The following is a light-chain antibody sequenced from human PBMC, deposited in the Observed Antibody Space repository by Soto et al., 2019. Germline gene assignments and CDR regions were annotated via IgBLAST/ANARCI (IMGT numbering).Light chain of an antibody. CDR2: DVS. V-gene: IGLV2-14*03. Sequence: QSVLTQPASVSGSPGQSITISCTGTNNDIGGYNYVSWYQQHAGRAPKLVINDVSSRPSGISDRFSGSKSDNTASLTISGLQSDDEANYYCSSYTINSTILFGGGTKLTVL. J-gene: IGLJ2*01. CDR1: NNDIGGYNY. CDR3: SSYTINSTIL.